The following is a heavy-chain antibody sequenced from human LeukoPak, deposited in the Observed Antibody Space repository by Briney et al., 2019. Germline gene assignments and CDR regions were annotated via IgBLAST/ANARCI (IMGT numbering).Heavy chain of an antibody. CDR2: INWNSDRI. V-gene: IGHV3-9*01. J-gene: IGHJ4*02. D-gene: IGHD3-22*01. Sequence: GGSLRLSCAASGFTFDDYAMHWVRQAPGKGLEWVSGINWNSDRIGYADSVKGRFTISRDNAKNSLYLQMNSLRAEDTAVYYCARTGGTYYYDSSGYSLRYYFDYWGQGTLVTVSS. CDR3: ARTGGTYYYDSSGYSLRYYFDY. CDR1: GFTFDDYA.